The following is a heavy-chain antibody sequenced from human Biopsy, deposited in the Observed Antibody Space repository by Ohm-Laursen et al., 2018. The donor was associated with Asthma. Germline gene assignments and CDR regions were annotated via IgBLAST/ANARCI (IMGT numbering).Heavy chain of an antibody. Sequence: TLSLTRSAYGGSISSFYWSWIRPSPAKGLEWMGDVYWTGSTNYNPSLKSRITMSVDTSKNRMFLELTSVTAADTAIYYCVRAVRNEQWLAPFDYWGQGKPVTVSS. CDR1: GGSISSFY. V-gene: IGHV4-59*01. CDR2: VYWTGST. J-gene: IGHJ4*02. D-gene: IGHD6-19*01. CDR3: VRAVRNEQWLAPFDY.